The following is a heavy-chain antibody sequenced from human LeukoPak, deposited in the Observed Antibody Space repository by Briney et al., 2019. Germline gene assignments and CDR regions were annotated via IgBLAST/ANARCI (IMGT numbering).Heavy chain of an antibody. CDR3: AKDESYAYYFDY. CDR1: GFTFSSYA. CDR2: ISGSGGST. V-gene: IGHV3-23*01. D-gene: IGHD2-2*01. Sequence: GGSQRLSCAASGFTFSSYAMSWVRQAPGKGLEWVSAISGSGGSTYYADSVKGRFTISRDNSKNTLYLQMNSLRAEDTAVYYCAKDESYAYYFDYWGQGTLVTVSS. J-gene: IGHJ4*02.